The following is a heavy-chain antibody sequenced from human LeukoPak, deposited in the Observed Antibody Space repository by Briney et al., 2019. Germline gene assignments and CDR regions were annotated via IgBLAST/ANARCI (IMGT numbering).Heavy chain of an antibody. J-gene: IGHJ3*01. CDR2: IYYSGAT. CDR3: ARISSSNWYNERGAFDV. V-gene: IGHV4-39*07. D-gene: IGHD6-13*01. CDR1: GGSISRSSHY. Sequence: SETLSLTCTVSGGSISRSSHYWGWIRRPPGKGLEWIGTIYYSGATYDNPSLKSRLSMSLDTSKNQFSLHLNSVTAADTAVYYCARISSSNWYNERGAFDVWGQGTMVTVSS.